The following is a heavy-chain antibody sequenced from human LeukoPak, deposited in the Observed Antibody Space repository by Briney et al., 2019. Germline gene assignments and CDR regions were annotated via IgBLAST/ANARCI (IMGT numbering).Heavy chain of an antibody. CDR1: GGSISSSDYY. J-gene: IGHJ4*02. CDR2: IYYSGSA. V-gene: IGHV4-39*01. CDR3: ARWYTYYDFWSGYYQGYFDY. Sequence: SETLSLTCTVSGGSISSSDYYWGWIRQPPGKGLEWIASIYYSGSAYYNPSLKSRVTISVDTSKNQFSLKLSSVTAADTAVYYCARWYTYYDFWSGYYQGYFDYWGQGTLVTVSS. D-gene: IGHD3-3*01.